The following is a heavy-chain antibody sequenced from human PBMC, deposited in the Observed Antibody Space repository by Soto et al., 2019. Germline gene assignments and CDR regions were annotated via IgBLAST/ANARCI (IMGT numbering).Heavy chain of an antibody. Sequence: QVQLVQSGAEVQKPGASVKLSCKASGYTFTTYSMQWVRQAPGQSLEWLGWINTGNGDTRYPQKFQGRVTVTRDTPASTVYMDLSSLHSAGAGVYYCASDRGGNDHGGQGSQVTVSS. J-gene: IGHJ4*02. CDR2: INTGNGDT. V-gene: IGHV1-3*04. D-gene: IGHD2-8*01. CDR3: ASDRGGNDH. CDR1: GYTFTTYS.